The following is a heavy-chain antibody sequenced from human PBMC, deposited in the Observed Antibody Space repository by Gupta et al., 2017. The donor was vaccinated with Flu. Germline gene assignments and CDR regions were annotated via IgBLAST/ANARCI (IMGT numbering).Heavy chain of an antibody. CDR2: IWYDGNNK. CDR3: ATDDHNKDFDY. J-gene: IGHJ4*02. D-gene: IGHD3-16*01. CDR1: FTFNSYG. Sequence: FTFNSYGLHWVRQAPGKVLEWVAIIWYDGNNKYLAESVKGRFTISRDNAKSTLYLQMASLRTEDTAVYYGATDDHNKDFDYWGQGTLVTVSS. V-gene: IGHV3-33*03.